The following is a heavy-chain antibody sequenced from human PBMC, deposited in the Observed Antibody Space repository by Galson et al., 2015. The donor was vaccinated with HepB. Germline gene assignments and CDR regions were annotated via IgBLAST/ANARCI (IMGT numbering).Heavy chain of an antibody. Sequence: SLRLSCAASGFTFSSYSMNWVRQAPGTGLEWVSYISSSNSTIYYADSVKGRFTISRDNAKNSLFLQMNSLRDEDTAVYYCARDVLIPAAMSLEYWGQGTLVTVSS. CDR1: GFTFSSYS. V-gene: IGHV3-48*02. CDR2: ISSSNSTI. J-gene: IGHJ4*02. D-gene: IGHD2-2*01. CDR3: ARDVLIPAAMSLEY.